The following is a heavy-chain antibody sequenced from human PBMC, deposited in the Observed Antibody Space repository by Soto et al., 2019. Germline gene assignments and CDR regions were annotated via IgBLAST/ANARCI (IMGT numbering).Heavy chain of an antibody. CDR1: GFVFSDFQ. Sequence: EVQLLQSAGGLVKPGGSLRLSCAASGFVFSDFQLYWVRQAPGRGLEWLASITGTSAFLFYADSIKGRFTISRDNPKNFLFLQMDSLGPEDTAVYYCARDNLAVQGAFDHWGQGALVTVSS. V-gene: IGHV3-21*02. CDR3: ARDNLAVQGAFDH. D-gene: IGHD3-10*02. CDR2: ITGTSAFL. J-gene: IGHJ4*02.